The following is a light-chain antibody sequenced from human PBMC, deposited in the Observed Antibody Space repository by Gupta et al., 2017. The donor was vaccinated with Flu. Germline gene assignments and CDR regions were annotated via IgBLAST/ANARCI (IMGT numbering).Light chain of an antibody. CDR1: QGISSY. CDR3: QQVNSYPFT. J-gene: IGKJ4*01. Sequence: DIQLTQSPSFLSASVGDRVTITCRASQGISSYLAWYQQNPGKAPKLLIYPASTLQSGVPSRFSGSGSGTEFTLTISSRQPEDFATYCCQQVNSYPFTFGRGTKVEIK. CDR2: PAS. V-gene: IGKV1-9*01.